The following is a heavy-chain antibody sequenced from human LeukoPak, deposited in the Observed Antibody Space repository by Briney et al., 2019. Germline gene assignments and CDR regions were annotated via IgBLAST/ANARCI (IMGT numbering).Heavy chain of an antibody. CDR3: TRTDVSPWLVKY. CDR2: IYYSGST. Sequence: PSETLSLSCLVSGGSLSSSSFYWGWIRQPPGKGLEWIGSIYYSGSTYYNPSLKSRVTISVDTSKTQFSLKLSSVTAAHTAVYQSTRTDVSPWLVKYWGQGTLVTVSS. CDR1: GGSLSSSSFY. J-gene: IGHJ4*02. D-gene: IGHD6-19*01. V-gene: IGHV4-39*01.